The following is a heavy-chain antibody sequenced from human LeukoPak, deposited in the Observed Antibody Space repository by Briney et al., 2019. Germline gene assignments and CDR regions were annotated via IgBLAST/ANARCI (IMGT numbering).Heavy chain of an antibody. CDR1: GYTFTSYA. CDR3: ARGPGEGGNSGYYYGKPEDPAEYYFDN. V-gene: IGHV1-46*01. D-gene: IGHD3-22*01. CDR2: INPSSGRT. J-gene: IGHJ4*02. Sequence: ASVKVSRKASGYTFTSYAMNWVRQAPGQGLEWMGIINPSSGRTSYAQKFQGRVTMTRDMSTSTVYMELSSLRSEDTAVYYCARGPGEGGNSGYYYGKPEDPAEYYFDNWGQGTLVTVSS.